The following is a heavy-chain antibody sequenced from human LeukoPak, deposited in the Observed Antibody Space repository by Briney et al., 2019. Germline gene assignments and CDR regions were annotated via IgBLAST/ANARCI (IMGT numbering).Heavy chain of an antibody. V-gene: IGHV4-59*08. Sequence: PSETLSLTCTVSGGSISSYYWSWIRQPPGKGLEWIGYIYYSGSTNHNPSLKSRVTISVDTSKNQFSLNLTSVTAADTAVYYCARYGSATIARFDYWGQGTLVTVSS. CDR1: GGSISSYY. CDR3: ARYGSATIARFDY. D-gene: IGHD5-24*01. CDR2: IYYSGST. J-gene: IGHJ4*02.